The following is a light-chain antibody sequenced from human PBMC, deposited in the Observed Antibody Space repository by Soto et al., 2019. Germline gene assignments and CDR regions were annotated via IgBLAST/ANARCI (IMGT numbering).Light chain of an antibody. V-gene: IGLV2-14*01. CDR3: SSYTRSSTLV. Sequence: QSALTQPASVSGSPGQSITISCTGTSSDVCAYNYVSWYQQHPGEVPKLMIFDVGNRPSGISNRFSGSKSGNTASLTISGLQAEDEADYYCSSYTRSSTLVFGTGTKLTVL. J-gene: IGLJ1*01. CDR1: SSDVCAYNY. CDR2: DVG.